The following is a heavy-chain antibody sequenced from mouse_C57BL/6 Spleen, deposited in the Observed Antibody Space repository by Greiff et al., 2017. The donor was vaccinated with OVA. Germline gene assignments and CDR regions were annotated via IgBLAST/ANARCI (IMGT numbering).Heavy chain of an antibody. D-gene: IGHD2-2*01. CDR3: TGVYYGYDDGFAY. CDR1: GFNIKDDY. Sequence: VQLQQSGAELVRPGASVKLTCTASGFNIKDDYMHWVKQRPEQGLEWIGWIDPENGDTEYASKFQGKATITADTSSNTACLQISNLTSEDTAVKYCTGVYYGYDDGFAYWGQGTLVTVSA. J-gene: IGHJ3*01. V-gene: IGHV14-4*01. CDR2: IDPENGDT.